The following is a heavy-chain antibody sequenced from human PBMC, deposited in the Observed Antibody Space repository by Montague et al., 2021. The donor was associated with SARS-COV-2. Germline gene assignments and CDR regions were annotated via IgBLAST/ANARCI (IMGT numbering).Heavy chain of an antibody. D-gene: IGHD4-17*01. Sequence: SLRLSCAASGFTFGDYYLTWIRQAPGKGLEWVSYISGSGSTIYYADSVKGRLTISRDNAKYSVLLQMNSLRAEDAAVYYCATRLTTIPYWGQGTLVTVSS. CDR3: ATRLTTIPY. J-gene: IGHJ4*02. V-gene: IGHV3-11*01. CDR2: ISGSGSTI. CDR1: GFTFGDYY.